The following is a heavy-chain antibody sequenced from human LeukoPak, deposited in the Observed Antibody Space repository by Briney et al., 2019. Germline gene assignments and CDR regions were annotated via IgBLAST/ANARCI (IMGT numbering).Heavy chain of an antibody. J-gene: IGHJ4*02. CDR2: ISAYNGNT. Sequence: ASVKVSCKASGYTFTSYGISWVRQAPGQGLESMGWISAYNGNTNYAQKLQGRVTMTTDTSTSTAYMELRSLRSDDTAVYYCARASPAPKYYYDSSGYPRIGDYWGQGTLVTVSS. CDR3: ARASPAPKYYYDSSGYPRIGDY. D-gene: IGHD3-22*01. V-gene: IGHV1-18*01. CDR1: GYTFTSYG.